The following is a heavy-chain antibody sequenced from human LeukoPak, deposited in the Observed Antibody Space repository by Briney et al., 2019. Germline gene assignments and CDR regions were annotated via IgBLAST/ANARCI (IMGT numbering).Heavy chain of an antibody. CDR2: IIPIFGTA. Sequence: ASVKVSCKASGGTFSSYAISWVRQAPGQGLEWMGGIIPIFGTANYAQKFQGRVTITADESTSTAYMELSGLRSEDTAVYYCARDPGYGSVAPWGQGTLVTVSS. D-gene: IGHD3-10*01. J-gene: IGHJ5*02. CDR3: ARDPGYGSVAP. V-gene: IGHV1-69*01. CDR1: GGTFSSYA.